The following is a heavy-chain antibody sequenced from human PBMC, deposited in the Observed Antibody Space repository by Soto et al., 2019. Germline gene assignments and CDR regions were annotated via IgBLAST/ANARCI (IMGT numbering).Heavy chain of an antibody. CDR2: ISPYDGYT. J-gene: IGHJ6*02. CDR1: GYTFASYG. V-gene: IGHV1-18*01. D-gene: IGHD3-22*01. CDR3: ARGGYYDSSGARTYYFYGMNV. Sequence: QVQLVQSGAEVKKPGASVKVSCKASGYTFASYGINWVRQAPGQGLEWLGWISPYDGYTHYAQILQGRVSMTTDTSTKTAYMELRSLRSDDTAMYYCARGGYYDSSGARTYYFYGMNVWGQGTTVTVSS.